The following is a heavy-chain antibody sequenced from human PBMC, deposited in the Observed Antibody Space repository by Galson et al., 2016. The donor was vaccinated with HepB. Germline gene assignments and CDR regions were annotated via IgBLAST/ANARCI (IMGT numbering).Heavy chain of an antibody. D-gene: IGHD4-17*01. J-gene: IGHJ1*01. CDR3: ARWDSYGDREYFHH. Sequence: SLRLSCAASGFTFSSYWMSWVRQAPGKGLEWVANIKQDGSEKYYMDSVKGRFTITRDNAKNSLYLQMNSLTVEDTAVYYCARWDSYGDREYFHHWGQGTLVTVSS. V-gene: IGHV3-7*01. CDR2: IKQDGSEK. CDR1: GFTFSSYW.